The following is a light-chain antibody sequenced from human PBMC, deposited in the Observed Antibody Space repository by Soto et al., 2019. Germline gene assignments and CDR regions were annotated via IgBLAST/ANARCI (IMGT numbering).Light chain of an antibody. CDR1: QSSNTY. CDR3: QQGDSTPYT. J-gene: IGKJ2*01. Sequence: DIQMTQSPSSLSASVGHRVTITCRTSQSSNTYLNWYQQKPGKAPNLLIYTTSHLHSGVPSRFSGSGSGTDFTLTISSLQPEDFATYFCQQGDSTPYTFGQGTTLEIK. V-gene: IGKV1-39*01. CDR2: TTS.